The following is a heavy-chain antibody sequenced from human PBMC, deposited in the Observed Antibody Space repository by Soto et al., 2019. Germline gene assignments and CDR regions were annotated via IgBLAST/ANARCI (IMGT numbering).Heavy chain of an antibody. CDR1: GYTFTSYG. D-gene: IGHD4-17*01. V-gene: IGHV1-18*01. J-gene: IGHJ6*02. CDR2: ISAYNGNT. Sequence: ASVKVSCKASGYTFTSYGISWVRQAPGQGLEWMGWISAYNGNTNYAQKLQGRVTMTTDTSTSTAYVELRSLRSDDTAVYYCAACSGDYVATVVIHCAYYYYGMDVWGQGTTVTVPS. CDR3: AACSGDYVATVVIHCAYYYYGMDV.